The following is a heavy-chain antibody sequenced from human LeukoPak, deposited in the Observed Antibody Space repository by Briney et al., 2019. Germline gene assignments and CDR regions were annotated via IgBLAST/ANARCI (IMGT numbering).Heavy chain of an antibody. Sequence: SETLSLTCAVYGGSFSGYYWRWIRQPPGTGLEWIGEINHSGSTNYNPSLKSRVTISVDTSKNQFSLKLSSVTAADTAVYYCARGRKWDTAMVSHYYGMDVWGKGTTVTVSS. CDR3: ARGRKWDTAMVSHYYGMDV. V-gene: IGHV4-34*01. CDR1: GGSFSGYY. CDR2: INHSGST. D-gene: IGHD5-18*01. J-gene: IGHJ6*04.